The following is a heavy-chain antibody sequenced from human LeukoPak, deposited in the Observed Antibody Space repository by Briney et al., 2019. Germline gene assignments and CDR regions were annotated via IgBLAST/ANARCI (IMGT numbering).Heavy chain of an antibody. D-gene: IGHD2-15*01. CDR1: GGTFSSYA. Sequence: ASVKVSCKASGGTFSSYAISWVRQAPGQGLEWMGGIIPIFGTANYAQKFQGRVTITADESTSTAYMELSSLRSEDTAAYYCARDGCSGGSCYTLRRDYYYYGMDVWGKGTTVTVSS. CDR3: ARDGCSGGSCYTLRRDYYYYGMDV. J-gene: IGHJ6*04. V-gene: IGHV1-69*01. CDR2: IIPIFGTA.